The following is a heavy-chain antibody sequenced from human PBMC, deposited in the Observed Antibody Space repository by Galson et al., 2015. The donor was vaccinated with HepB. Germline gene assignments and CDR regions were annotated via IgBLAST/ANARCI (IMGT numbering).Heavy chain of an antibody. V-gene: IGHV3-23*01. J-gene: IGHJ6*02. CDR2: ISGSGGST. D-gene: IGHD2-2*01. CDR1: GFTFSSYA. Sequence: SLRLSCAASGFTFSSYAMSWVRQAPGKGLEWVSAISGSGGSTYYADSVKGRFTISRDNSKNTLYLQMNSLRAEDTAVYYCANQDIVVVRRNSGYGMDVWGQGTTVTVSS. CDR3: ANQDIVVVRRNSGYGMDV.